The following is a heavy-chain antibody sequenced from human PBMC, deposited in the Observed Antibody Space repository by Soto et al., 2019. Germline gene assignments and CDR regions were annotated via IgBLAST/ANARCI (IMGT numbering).Heavy chain of an antibody. V-gene: IGHV3-30-3*01. CDR2: ISYDGSNK. CDR1: GFTFSSYA. J-gene: IGHJ4*02. D-gene: IGHD2-15*01. Sequence: PGGSLRLSCAASGFTFSSYAMHWVRQAPGKGLEWVAVISYDGSNKYYADSVKGRFTISRDNSKNTLYLQMKSLRAEDTAVYYCARDWGGIVVVVAATLCDYWGQGTLVTVSS. CDR3: ARDWGGIVVVVAATLCDY.